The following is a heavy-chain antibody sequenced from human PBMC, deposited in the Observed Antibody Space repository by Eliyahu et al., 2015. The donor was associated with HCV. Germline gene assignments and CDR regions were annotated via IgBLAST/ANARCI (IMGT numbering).Heavy chain of an antibody. CDR2: IHYSGST. J-gene: IGHJ5*02. CDR1: GGSXTTYX. Sequence: QVQLQESGPGLAKPSETLSLTCTVSGGSXTTYXWSWIRQPPGKGLEWIGYIHYSGSTTYNPSLKSRVTISVDTSKNQFSLNLTSVTAADTAVYYCASGGGGIAVAGTGGWFDPWGQGTLVTVSS. V-gene: IGHV4-59*01. D-gene: IGHD6-19*01. CDR3: ASGGGGIAVAGTGGWFDP.